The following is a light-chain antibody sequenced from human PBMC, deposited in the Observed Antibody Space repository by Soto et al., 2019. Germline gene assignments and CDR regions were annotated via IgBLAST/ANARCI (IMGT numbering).Light chain of an antibody. V-gene: IGKV3-20*01. CDR2: GAS. CDR1: QSIGTY. Sequence: ETVMTQSPPTLPLSPGERAIVSCRASQSIGTYLAWYQQKRGQSPRLLIYGASNRATGTPDRFSGSGSGTDFTLTISRLEPEDFAVYYCQQYGSSSTFGQGTRLEIK. J-gene: IGKJ5*01. CDR3: QQYGSSST.